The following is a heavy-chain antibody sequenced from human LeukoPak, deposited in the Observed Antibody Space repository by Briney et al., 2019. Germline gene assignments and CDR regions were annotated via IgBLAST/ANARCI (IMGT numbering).Heavy chain of an antibody. D-gene: IGHD5-12*01. CDR2: INPSGGST. CDR3: ATEKHVDIVATGEAFDI. Sequence: ASVKVSCKASGDTLTSYYMHWVRQAPGQGLEWMGIINPSGGSTSYAQKFQGRVTMTEDTSTDTAYMELSSLRSEDTAVYYCATEKHVDIVATGEAFDIWGQGTMVTVSS. CDR1: GDTLTSYY. V-gene: IGHV1-46*01. J-gene: IGHJ3*02.